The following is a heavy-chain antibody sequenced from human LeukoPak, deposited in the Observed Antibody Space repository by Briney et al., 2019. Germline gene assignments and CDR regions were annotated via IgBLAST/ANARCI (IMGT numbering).Heavy chain of an antibody. V-gene: IGHV3-30*18. CDR2: ISYDGSNK. CDR3: AKDPGSYSLSFDY. J-gene: IGHJ4*02. Sequence: GRSLRLSCAASGFTFSSYGMQWVRQAPGKGLEWVAVISYDGSNKYYADSVKGRFTISKDNSKNTLYLQMNSLRAEDTAVYYCAKDPGSYSLSFDYWGQGTLVTVSS. CDR1: GFTFSSYG. D-gene: IGHD1-26*01.